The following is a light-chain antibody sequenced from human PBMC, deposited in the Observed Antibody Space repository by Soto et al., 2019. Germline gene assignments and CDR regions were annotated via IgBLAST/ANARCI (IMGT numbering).Light chain of an antibody. Sequence: EIVLTQSPATLSLSPGEGATLSCRASQSVSNYLAWYQQRPGQAPRLLIYDASNRATGVPARFSGSGSGTDFTLTISSLEPEDFAIYYCQQRSSWPLTFGGGTKLEIK. CDR2: DAS. V-gene: IGKV3-11*01. CDR1: QSVSNY. J-gene: IGKJ4*01. CDR3: QQRSSWPLT.